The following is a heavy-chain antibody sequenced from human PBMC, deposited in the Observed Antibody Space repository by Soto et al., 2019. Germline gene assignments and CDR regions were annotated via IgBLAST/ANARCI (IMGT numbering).Heavy chain of an antibody. Sequence: QLQLQESGSGLVKPSQTLSLTCAVSGGSFSSGGHSWSWIRQPPGKGLEWIGYIYHSGSTYYNPSLKSRVSISVDRSKNQFSLKLRSVTAADTAVYYCARGTLGIAYFFDYWGQGTLVTVSS. D-gene: IGHD7-27*01. V-gene: IGHV4-30-2*01. J-gene: IGHJ4*02. CDR3: ARGTLGIAYFFDY. CDR2: IYHSGST. CDR1: GGSFSSGGHS.